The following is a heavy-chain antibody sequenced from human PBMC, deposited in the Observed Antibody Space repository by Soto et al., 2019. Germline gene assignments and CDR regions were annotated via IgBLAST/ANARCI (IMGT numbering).Heavy chain of an antibody. J-gene: IGHJ6*02. CDR2: INSDGSGT. V-gene: IGHV3-74*01. Sequence: EVQLVESGGGLVQPGGSLRLSCAASGFDFSSSWIHWVRQGPGKGLVWVSHINSDGSGTTYADSVKGRFTISRDNAKNTVYLQMNSLRAEDTAVYYCAKDTAYAMDVWGQGTTVTVSS. CDR3: AKDTAYAMDV. CDR1: GFDFSSSW. D-gene: IGHD2-15*01.